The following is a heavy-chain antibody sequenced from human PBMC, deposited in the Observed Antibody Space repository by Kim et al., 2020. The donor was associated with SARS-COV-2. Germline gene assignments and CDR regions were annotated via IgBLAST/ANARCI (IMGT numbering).Heavy chain of an antibody. Sequence: ASVKGRFTISRDDSKNTAYLQMNSLKTEDTAVYYCTGTPSRDYYYYGMDVWGQGTTVTVSS. CDR3: TGTPSRDYYYYGMDV. D-gene: IGHD6-6*01. J-gene: IGHJ6*02. V-gene: IGHV3-73*01.